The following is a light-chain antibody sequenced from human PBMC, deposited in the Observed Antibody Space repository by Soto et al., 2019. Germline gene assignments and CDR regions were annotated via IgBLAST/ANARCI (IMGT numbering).Light chain of an antibody. CDR1: ESISNF. CDR2: KAS. V-gene: IGKV1-5*03. CDR3: QQANSFPLT. J-gene: IGKJ4*01. Sequence: DFQMTQSPSTLSASVGDRVTITCRASESISNFLAWYQQKPGKAPNLLIYKASSLESGVPSRFSGSGSGTDFTLTISSLQPEDFATYYCQQANSFPLTFGGGSKVDIK.